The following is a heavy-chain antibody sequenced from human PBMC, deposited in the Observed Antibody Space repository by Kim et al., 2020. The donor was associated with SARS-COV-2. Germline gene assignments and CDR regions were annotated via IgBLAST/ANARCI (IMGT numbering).Heavy chain of an antibody. CDR1: GGSISSSSYY. CDR2: IYYSRST. Sequence: SETLSLTCTVSGGSISSSSYYWGWIRQPPGKGLEWIGSIYYSRSTYYNPSLKSRVTISVDTSKNQFSLKLSSVTAADTAVYYCARRGVVPAAIRGYWDSSSFDYWGQGTLVTVSS. CDR3: ARRGVVPAAIRGYWDSSSFDY. V-gene: IGHV4-39*01. J-gene: IGHJ4*02. D-gene: IGHD2-2*01.